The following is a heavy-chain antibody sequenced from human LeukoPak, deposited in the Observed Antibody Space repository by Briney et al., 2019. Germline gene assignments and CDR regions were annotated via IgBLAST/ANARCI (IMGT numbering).Heavy chain of an antibody. V-gene: IGHV3-23*01. Sequence: GGSLRLSCAASGFTFSNHGMNWVRQAPGKGLEWVSGISPSGDITYYADSVKGRFTISRDNSQNTVSLQLNNLRIEDTALYYCAKTSLSDPSGHYYYMDVWGKGTTVTVSS. D-gene: IGHD3-3*01. CDR2: ISPSGDIT. J-gene: IGHJ6*03. CDR3: AKTSLSDPSGHYYYMDV. CDR1: GFTFSNHG.